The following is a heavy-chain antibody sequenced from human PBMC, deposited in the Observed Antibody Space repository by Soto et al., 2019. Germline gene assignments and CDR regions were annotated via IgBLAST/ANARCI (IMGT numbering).Heavy chain of an antibody. CDR2: IYYSGST. CDR3: ARGHSSGWIDAFDI. Sequence: PSETLSLTCTVSGGSVSTYYWTWIRQPPGKGLEWIAYIYYSGSTNYNPSLKSRVTISIDTSKNQFSLKLSFVTAADTAVYYCARGHSSGWIDAFDIWGQGTMVT. D-gene: IGHD6-19*01. J-gene: IGHJ3*02. CDR1: GGSVSTYY. V-gene: IGHV4-59*02.